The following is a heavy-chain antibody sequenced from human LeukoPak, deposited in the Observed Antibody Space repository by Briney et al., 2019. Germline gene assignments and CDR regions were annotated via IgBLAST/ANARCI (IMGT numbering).Heavy chain of an antibody. J-gene: IGHJ4*02. CDR1: GGSISSSSYY. V-gene: IGHV4-39*07. Sequence: SETLSLTCTVSGGSISSSSYYWGWIRQPPGKGLEWIGSIYYSGSTYYNPSLKSRVTISVDTSKNQFSLKLSSVTAADTAVYYCAREYGSGTYYNFDYWGQGTLVTVSS. D-gene: IGHD3-10*01. CDR3: AREYGSGTYYNFDY. CDR2: IYYSGST.